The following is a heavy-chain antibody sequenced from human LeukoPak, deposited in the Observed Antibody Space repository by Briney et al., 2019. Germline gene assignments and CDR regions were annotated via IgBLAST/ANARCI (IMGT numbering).Heavy chain of an antibody. V-gene: IGHV4-59*01. D-gene: IGHD3-10*01. CDR1: GGSISSYY. CDR3: AAYYYGSGSSPFDY. J-gene: IGHJ4*02. CDR2: IYYSGST. Sequence: SETLSLTCTVSGGSISSYYWSWIRQPPGKGLEWIGYIYYSGSTNYNPSLKSRVTISVDTSKNQFSLKLSSVTAADTAVYYCAAYYYGSGSSPFDYWGQGTLVTVSS.